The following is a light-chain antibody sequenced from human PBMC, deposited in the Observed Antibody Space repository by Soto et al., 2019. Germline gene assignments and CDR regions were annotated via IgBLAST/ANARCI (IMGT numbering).Light chain of an antibody. Sequence: QSALTQPASVSGSPGQSINMSCTGTSSDVGGYNYVSWYQQHPGKAPKLMIYEVSNRPSGVSNRFSGSKSGNTASLTISGLQAEDEADYYCSSYTSSSPLVFGTGTKVTVL. J-gene: IGLJ1*01. CDR1: SSDVGGYNY. V-gene: IGLV2-14*01. CDR2: EVS. CDR3: SSYTSSSPLV.